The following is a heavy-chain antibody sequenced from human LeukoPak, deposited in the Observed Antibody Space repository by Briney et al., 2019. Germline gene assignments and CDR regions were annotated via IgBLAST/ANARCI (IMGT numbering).Heavy chain of an antibody. CDR1: GFTFSLYG. CDR3: AKPPLNQHNLDR. J-gene: IGHJ5*02. Sequence: AGSLRLSCAVSGFTFSLYGMHWVRQAPGKGLEWVAFIQHDESNNYYADSVKGRFTISRDNSKNTVYLQMNSLRTEDTAVYYCAKPPLNQHNLDRWGQGTLVTVSS. V-gene: IGHV3-30*02. CDR2: IQHDESNN.